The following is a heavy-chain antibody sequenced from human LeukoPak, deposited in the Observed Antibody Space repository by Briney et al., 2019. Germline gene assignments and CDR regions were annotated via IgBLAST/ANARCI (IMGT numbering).Heavy chain of an antibody. Sequence: ASVTVSCKASGYTFTGYYIHWVRQAPGQGLEWMGWITPSSGGTIYAQKFQGRVTMTRDMSISTAYMELSRLRSDDTAVYYCAKVASTTRRHDAFDIWGQGTLVTVSS. D-gene: IGHD1-1*01. J-gene: IGHJ3*02. V-gene: IGHV1-2*02. CDR2: ITPSSGGT. CDR3: AKVASTTRRHDAFDI. CDR1: GYTFTGYY.